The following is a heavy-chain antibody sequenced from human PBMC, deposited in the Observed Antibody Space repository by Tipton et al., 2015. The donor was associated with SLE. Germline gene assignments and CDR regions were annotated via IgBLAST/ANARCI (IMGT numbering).Heavy chain of an antibody. Sequence: GLVKPSETLSLTCIVSGASISGYFWSWIRQSPGKGLEWIAYIHDTGSSNYNPSLQSRVSGSIDTSKNQLSLKLSSVTAADTAVYYCARGGTRYCSSTSCFTGYYYYYMDVWGKGTTVTVSS. D-gene: IGHD2-2*01. V-gene: IGHV4-59*01. J-gene: IGHJ6*03. CDR3: ARGGTRYCSSTSCFTGYYYYYMDV. CDR1: GASISGYF. CDR2: IHDTGSS.